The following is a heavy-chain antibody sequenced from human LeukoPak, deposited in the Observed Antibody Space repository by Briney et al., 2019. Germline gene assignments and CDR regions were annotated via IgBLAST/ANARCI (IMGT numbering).Heavy chain of an antibody. D-gene: IGHD6-6*01. CDR3: AIPTTHSSSSQFDY. CDR1: GFTFSRYA. CDR2: ISGSGTIT. J-gene: IGHJ4*02. V-gene: IGHV3-23*01. Sequence: PGGSLRLSCAASGFTFSRYAMSWVRQAPGKGLEWVSAISGSGTITYYADSVKGRFTISRDNSKDTLYLQMNSLRAEDTAIYFCAIPTTHSSSSQFDYWGQGTLVTVSS.